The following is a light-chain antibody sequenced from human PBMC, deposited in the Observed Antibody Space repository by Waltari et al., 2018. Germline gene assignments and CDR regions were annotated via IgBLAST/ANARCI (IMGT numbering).Light chain of an antibody. CDR3: AAWDNSLNAVV. CDR1: SSNIGSRF. V-gene: IGLV1-44*01. CDR2: SDD. Sequence: QSVLTQPPSASGTPGQGVTISCSGRSSNIGSRFVNWYHHLPGTAPKLLIYSDDQRPSGVRDRFSASKSGTSASLAISGLQSEDEADYYCAAWDNSLNAVVFGGGTKLTVL. J-gene: IGLJ2*01.